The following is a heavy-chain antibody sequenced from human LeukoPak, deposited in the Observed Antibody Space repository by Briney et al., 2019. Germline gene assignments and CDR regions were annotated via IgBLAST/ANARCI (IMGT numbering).Heavy chain of an antibody. V-gene: IGHV1-18*01. CDR3: ARGKDIVVVVARLGAFDI. CDR1: GYTFTSYG. D-gene: IGHD2-15*01. Sequence: ASVKVSCKASGYTFTSYGISWVRQAPGQGLEWMGWISAYNGKTNYAQKLQGRVTMTTDTSTSTAYMELRSPRSDDTAVYYCARGKDIVVVVARLGAFDIWGQGTMVTVSS. J-gene: IGHJ3*02. CDR2: ISAYNGKT.